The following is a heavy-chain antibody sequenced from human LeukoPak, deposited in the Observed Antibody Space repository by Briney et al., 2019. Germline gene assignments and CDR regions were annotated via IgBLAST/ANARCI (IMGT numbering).Heavy chain of an antibody. Sequence: ASVKVSCKASGCSSTNYGISWVRQAPGQGLEWMGWIHIYRGNTNYAQKFQGRVTMTTDTSTSTAYMELTSLRSDDTAVYYCARVSGSSWYPSPLFDYWGQGTLVTVSS. V-gene: IGHV1-18*01. CDR2: IHIYRGNT. J-gene: IGHJ4*02. D-gene: IGHD6-13*01. CDR3: ARVSGSSWYPSPLFDY. CDR1: GCSSTNYG.